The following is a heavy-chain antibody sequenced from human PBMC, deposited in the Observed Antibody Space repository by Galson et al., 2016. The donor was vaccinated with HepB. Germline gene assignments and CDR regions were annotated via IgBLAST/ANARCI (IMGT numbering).Heavy chain of an antibody. V-gene: IGHV1-3*01. J-gene: IGHJ4*02. CDR1: GYTFTSNA. CDR3: ARGNSDGWYHDY. CDR2: VNGGDDNT. D-gene: IGHD6-19*01. Sequence: SVKVSCKASGYTFTSNAIHWVRQAPGQRLEWLGWVNGGDDNTKYSQSFQGRVTFTRDTSANTAYMELRALRPEDTATYFCARGNSDGWYHDYWGQGTLVIVSS.